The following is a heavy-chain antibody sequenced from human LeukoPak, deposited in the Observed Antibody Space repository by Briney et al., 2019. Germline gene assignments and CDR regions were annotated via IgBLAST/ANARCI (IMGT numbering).Heavy chain of an antibody. J-gene: IGHJ4*02. V-gene: IGHV3-48*03. CDR2: IGSSGSTV. D-gene: IGHD3-22*01. CDR1: GFTFSTYE. Sequence: GGSLRLSCAASGFTFSTYEMNWVRQAPGKGLEWISYIGSSGSTVYYADSVKGRFTISRDNAENSLYLQMNSLKTEDTAVYYCTTDGEDDSSGFYSDYWGQGTLVTVSS. CDR3: TTDGEDDSSGFYSDY.